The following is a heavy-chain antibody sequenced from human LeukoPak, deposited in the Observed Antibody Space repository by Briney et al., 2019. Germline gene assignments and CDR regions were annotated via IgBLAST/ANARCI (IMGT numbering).Heavy chain of an antibody. Sequence: GGSLRLSCAASGFTFDDYAMHWVRQAPGKGLEWVSGIGWNSGSIGYADSVKGRFTISRDNAKNSLYLQMNSLRAGDTALYYCAASLHYYDSSGYSHDYWGQGTLVTVSS. CDR2: IGWNSGSI. D-gene: IGHD3-22*01. CDR1: GFTFDDYA. CDR3: AASLHYYDSSGYSHDY. V-gene: IGHV3-9*01. J-gene: IGHJ4*02.